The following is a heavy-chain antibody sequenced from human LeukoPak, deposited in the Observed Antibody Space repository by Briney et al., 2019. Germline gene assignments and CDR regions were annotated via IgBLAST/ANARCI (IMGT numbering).Heavy chain of an antibody. Sequence: SETLSLTCTVSGGSISSSSYYWGWIRQPPGKGLEWIGSIYYSGSTYYNSSLKSRVTISVDTSKNQFSLKLSSVTAADTAVYYCAREGSGSRPFDYWGQGTLVTVSS. D-gene: IGHD3-10*01. J-gene: IGHJ4*02. V-gene: IGHV4-39*07. CDR1: GGSISSSSYY. CDR3: AREGSGSRPFDY. CDR2: IYYSGST.